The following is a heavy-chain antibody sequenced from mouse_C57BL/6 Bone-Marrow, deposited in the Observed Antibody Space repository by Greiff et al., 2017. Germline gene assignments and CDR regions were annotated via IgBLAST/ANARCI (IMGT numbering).Heavy chain of an antibody. V-gene: IGHV1-61*01. J-gene: IGHJ3*01. CDR3: ASTLQAWFAY. CDR2: IYPSDSET. CDR1: GYTFTSYW. Sequence: QVQLQQPGAELVRPGSSVKLSCKASGYTFTSYWMDWVKQRPGQGLEWIGNIYPSDSETHYNQKFKDKATLTVDKSSSTAYMPLSSLTSEDSAVYYGASTLQAWFAYWGQGTLVTVSA.